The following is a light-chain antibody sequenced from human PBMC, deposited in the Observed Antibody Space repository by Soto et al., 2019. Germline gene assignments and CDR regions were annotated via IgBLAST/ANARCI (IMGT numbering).Light chain of an antibody. J-gene: IGKJ1*01. V-gene: IGKV1-39*01. CDR1: QSIDTF. CDR2: GAS. CDR3: QQSYSLPT. Sequence: IQMTQSPSSLSASVGDRVTITCRAGQSIDTFLNWYQQKPGKAPKLLIYGASRLQSGVPSRFSGSGSGTHFTLTISSLQPEDFASYYCQQSYSLPTFGQGTKVDFK.